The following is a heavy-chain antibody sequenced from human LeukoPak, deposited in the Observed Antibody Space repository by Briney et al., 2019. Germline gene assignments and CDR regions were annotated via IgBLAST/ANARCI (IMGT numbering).Heavy chain of an antibody. V-gene: IGHV4-61*02. Sequence: SQTLSLTCTVSGGSISSGSYYWSWIRQPAGKGLEWIGRIYTSGSTNYNPSLKSRVTISVDTSKNQFSLKLSSVTAADTAVYYCARDGGYSGSGSRYPLNYWGQGTLVTVSS. CDR1: GGSISSGSYY. CDR3: ARDGGYSGSGSRYPLNY. J-gene: IGHJ4*02. D-gene: IGHD3-10*01. CDR2: IYTSGST.